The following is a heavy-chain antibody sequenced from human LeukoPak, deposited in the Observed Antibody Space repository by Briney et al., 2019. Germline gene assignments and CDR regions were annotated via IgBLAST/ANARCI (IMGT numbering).Heavy chain of an antibody. CDR1: GFTFSSYG. Sequence: GGSLRLSCAASGFTFSSYGMHWVRQAPGKGLEWVAVISYDGSNKYYADSVKGGFTISRDNSKNTLYLQMNSLRAEDTAVYYCAKDQMGDIAAVDYWGQGTLVTVSS. CDR2: ISYDGSNK. J-gene: IGHJ4*02. D-gene: IGHD6-13*01. V-gene: IGHV3-30*18. CDR3: AKDQMGDIAAVDY.